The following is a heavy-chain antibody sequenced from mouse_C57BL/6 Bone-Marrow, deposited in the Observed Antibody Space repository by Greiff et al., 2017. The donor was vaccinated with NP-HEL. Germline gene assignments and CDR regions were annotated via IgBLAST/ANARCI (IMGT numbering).Heavy chain of an antibody. CDR1: GYTFTSYW. D-gene: IGHD2-4*01. Sequence: VQLQQPGAELVRPGSSVKLSCKASGYTFTSYWMHWVKQRPIQGLEWIGNIDPSDSETYYNQKFKDKATLTVDKSSSTAYMQLSSLTSEDSAVYYCARDYDYGWFAYWGQGTLVTVSA. CDR2: IDPSDSET. CDR3: ARDYDYGWFAY. V-gene: IGHV1-52*01. J-gene: IGHJ3*01.